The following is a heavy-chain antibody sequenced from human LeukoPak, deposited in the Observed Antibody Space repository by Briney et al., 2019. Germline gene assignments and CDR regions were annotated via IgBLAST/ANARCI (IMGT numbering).Heavy chain of an antibody. CDR2: IYYSGST. V-gene: IGHV4-59*01. CDR3: ARESGPFSPFGF. Sequence: SETLSLTCTVSGGSISSYYWSWIRQPPGKGLEWIGYIYYSGSTNYNPSLKSRVTISVDTSKNQFSLKLSSVTAADTAVYYCARESGPFSPFGFWGQGTLVSVHS. J-gene: IGHJ4*02. D-gene: IGHD1-26*01. CDR1: GGSISSYY.